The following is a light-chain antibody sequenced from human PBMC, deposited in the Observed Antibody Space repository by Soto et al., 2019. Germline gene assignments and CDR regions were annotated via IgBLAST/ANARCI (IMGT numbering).Light chain of an antibody. CDR2: DVS. CDR1: SRDVGAYNY. CDR3: SSYTTSTSVV. Sequence: QPALTQPASVSGSPGQSITISCTGTSRDVGAYNYVSWYQQHPDKAPRLIIYDVSNRPSGVSNRFSASKSGNTASLAISGLQAEVEADYYCSSYTTSTSVVFGGGTKLTVL. V-gene: IGLV2-14*03. J-gene: IGLJ2*01.